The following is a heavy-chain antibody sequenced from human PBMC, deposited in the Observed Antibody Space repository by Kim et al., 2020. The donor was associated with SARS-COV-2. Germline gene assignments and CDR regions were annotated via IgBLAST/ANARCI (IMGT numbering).Heavy chain of an antibody. Sequence: PSLKSRVTISVDTSKNQFSLKLSSVTAADTAVYYCAKDSSGYYSPSWFDPWGQGTLVTVSS. V-gene: IGHV4-34*01. J-gene: IGHJ5*02. D-gene: IGHD3-22*01. CDR3: AKDSSGYYSPSWFDP.